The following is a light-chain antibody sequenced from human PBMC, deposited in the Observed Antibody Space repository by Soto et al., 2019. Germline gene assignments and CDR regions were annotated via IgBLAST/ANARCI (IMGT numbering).Light chain of an antibody. CDR2: DAS. J-gene: IGKJ1*01. V-gene: IGKV1-5*01. CDR3: QQYNSYTWT. CDR1: QTIGNY. Sequence: DIQMTQAPSSLPASVGDRVTITCRASQTIGNYLNWYQQRPGKAPKLLIYDASSLESGVPSRFSGSGSGTEFTLTISSLQPDDFATYYCQQYNSYTWTFGQGTKVDIK.